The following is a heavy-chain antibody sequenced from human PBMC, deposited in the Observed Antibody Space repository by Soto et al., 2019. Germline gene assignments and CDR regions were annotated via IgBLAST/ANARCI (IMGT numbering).Heavy chain of an antibody. D-gene: IGHD1-26*01. J-gene: IGHJ4*02. CDR1: GDSIGSNSYY. V-gene: IGHV4-39*01. Sequence: SETLSLTCTVSGDSIGSNSYYWAWIRQPPGKGLEWIATIYYSGTTYYNPSLKSRVTISLDTSKNNFSLKVTSVTAADTAVYYCARQFDSGTYYYWGQGTLVTVSS. CDR2: IYYSGTT. CDR3: ARQFDSGTYYY.